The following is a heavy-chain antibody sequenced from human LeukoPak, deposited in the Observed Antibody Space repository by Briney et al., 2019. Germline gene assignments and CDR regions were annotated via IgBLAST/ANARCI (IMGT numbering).Heavy chain of an antibody. V-gene: IGHV1-24*01. CDR3: ATGRTTVTTPLDY. Sequence: ASVTVSCKVCGYTLPELFMHWLRQAPGKGLEWLGGFDPEDGETIYAQQFQGRVTMTEDTSTDTAYMELSSLRSEDTAVYYCATGRTTVTTPLDYWGQGTLVSVSS. CDR2: FDPEDGET. CDR1: GYTLPELF. D-gene: IGHD4-17*01. J-gene: IGHJ4*02.